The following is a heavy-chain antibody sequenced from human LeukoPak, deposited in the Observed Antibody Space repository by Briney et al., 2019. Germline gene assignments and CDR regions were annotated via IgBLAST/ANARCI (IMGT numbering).Heavy chain of an antibody. D-gene: IGHD3-9*01. CDR3: VRGADTGYSSDS. V-gene: IGHV3-74*01. CDR1: GFTFGRYW. CDR2: INSDGRST. J-gene: IGHJ4*02. Sequence: GGALRLSCAASGFTFGRYWMHWVRQAPGKGLVWVSRINSDGRSTNYADSVKGRFSISRDNAENTLYLQMNSLRVEDTAVYYCVRGADTGYSSDSWGQGTLVTVSS.